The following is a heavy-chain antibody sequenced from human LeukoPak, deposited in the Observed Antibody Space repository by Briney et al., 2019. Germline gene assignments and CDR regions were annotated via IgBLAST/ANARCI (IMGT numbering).Heavy chain of an antibody. J-gene: IGHJ4*02. D-gene: IGHD6-19*01. CDR3: AWAQWRVGGYFDY. CDR1: GGSVSSNSAA. CDR2: TYYRSKWYN. Sequence: SQTLSLTCAFSGGSVSSNSAAWNWIRQSPSRGLEWLGRTYYRSKWYNDYAVSVKSRITINPDTSKNQFSLQLNSVTPEDTAVYYCAWAQWRVGGYFDYWGQGTLVTVSS. V-gene: IGHV6-1*01.